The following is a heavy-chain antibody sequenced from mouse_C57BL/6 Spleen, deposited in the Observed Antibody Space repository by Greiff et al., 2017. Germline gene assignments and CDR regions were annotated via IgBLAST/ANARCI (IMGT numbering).Heavy chain of an antibody. CDR2: IDPSDSYT. CDR1: GYTFTSYW. J-gene: IGHJ4*01. CDR3: ARGVTTYAMDY. V-gene: IGHV1-69*01. Sequence: VQLQQPGAELVMPGASVKLSCKASGYTFTSYWMHWVKQRPGQGLEWIGEIDPSDSYTNYNQKFKGKSTLTVDKSSSTAYMQLSSLTSDDSAVYYCARGVTTYAMDYWGQGTSVTVSS. D-gene: IGHD2-3*01.